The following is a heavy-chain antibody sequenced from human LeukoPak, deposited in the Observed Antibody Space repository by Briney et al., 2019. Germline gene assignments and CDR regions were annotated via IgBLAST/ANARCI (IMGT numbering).Heavy chain of an antibody. CDR2: IYYSGST. V-gene: IGHV4-39*01. D-gene: IGHD4-11*01. J-gene: IGHJ4*02. CDR1: GGSISSSSYY. Sequence: PSETLSLTCTVSGGSISSSSYYWGWIRQPPGKGLEWIGSIYYSGSTYYNPSLKSRVTISVDTSKNQFSLKLSSVTAADTAVYYCARGFTVSSYYFDYWGQGTLVTVSS. CDR3: ARGFTVSSYYFDY.